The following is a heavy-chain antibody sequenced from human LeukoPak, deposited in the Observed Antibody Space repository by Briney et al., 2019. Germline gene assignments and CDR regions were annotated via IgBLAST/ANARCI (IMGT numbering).Heavy chain of an antibody. CDR2: INPNSGGT. CDR1: GYTFTGYY. CDR3: ARKYSYGTYDAFDI. D-gene: IGHD5-18*01. Sequence: ASVKVSCKASGYTFTGYYMHWVRQAPGQGLEWTGWINPNSGGTNYAQKFQGRVTMTRDTSISTAYMELSRLRSDDTAVYYCARKYSYGTYDAFDIWGQGTMVTVSS. V-gene: IGHV1-2*02. J-gene: IGHJ3*02.